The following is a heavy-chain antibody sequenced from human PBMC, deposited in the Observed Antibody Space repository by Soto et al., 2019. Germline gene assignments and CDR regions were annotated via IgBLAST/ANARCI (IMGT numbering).Heavy chain of an antibody. D-gene: IGHD3-3*01. Sequence: GGSLRLSCTASGFNFSTSAMSWVRQAPGRGLEWVSGISGSGAGTYYADSVKGRFTISRDNSKNTLYLQMSGLRAEDAAVYYCAKGPTVFGAVISFDYYYGMYVWGQGTPVTVSS. CDR2: ISGSGAGT. CDR1: GFNFSTSA. J-gene: IGHJ6*02. V-gene: IGHV3-23*01. CDR3: AKGPTVFGAVISFDYYYGMYV.